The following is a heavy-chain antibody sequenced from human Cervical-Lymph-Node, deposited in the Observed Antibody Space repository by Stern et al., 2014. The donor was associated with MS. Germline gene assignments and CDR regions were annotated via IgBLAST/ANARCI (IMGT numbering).Heavy chain of an antibody. V-gene: IGHV3-21*01. Sequence: VQLVESGGGLVQPGGSLRLSCVASGFTFTDYTVNWVRQAPGKGLEWVSSISTTGTYIYYADSVTGRFTISRDNSTNTPYLQMNSLRAEDTAVYYCATDLMTGVSTIEYWGQGALVTVSS. CDR1: GFTFTDYT. J-gene: IGHJ4*02. CDR3: ATDLMTGVSTIEY. CDR2: ISTTGTYI. D-gene: IGHD4-17*01.